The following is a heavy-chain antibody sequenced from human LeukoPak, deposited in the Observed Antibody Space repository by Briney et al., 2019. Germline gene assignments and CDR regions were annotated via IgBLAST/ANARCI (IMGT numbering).Heavy chain of an antibody. V-gene: IGHV1-2*02. CDR3: AREELVLRFLELLLLGLDY. CDR1: GYTFTGYY. CDR2: INPNSGGT. J-gene: IGHJ4*02. Sequence: ASVKVSCKASGYTFTGYYMNWVRQAPGQGREWMGWINPNSGGTNYAQKFQGRVTMTRDTAISTAYMELSRLRSDDTAVYYCAREELVLRFLELLLLGLDYWGQGTLVTVSS. D-gene: IGHD3-3*01.